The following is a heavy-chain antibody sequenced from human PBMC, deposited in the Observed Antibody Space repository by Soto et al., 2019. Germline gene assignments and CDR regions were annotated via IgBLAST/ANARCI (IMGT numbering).Heavy chain of an antibody. CDR1: GGSISSYY. Sequence: SETLSLTCTVSGGSISSYYWSWIRQPPGKGLEWIGYIYYSGSTNYNPSLKSRVTISVDTSKNQFSLKLNSVTAADTAVYYCARMRRPYYYDSSGPGDAFDIWGQGTMVTVSS. CDR2: IYYSGST. J-gene: IGHJ3*02. V-gene: IGHV4-59*01. D-gene: IGHD3-22*01. CDR3: ARMRRPYYYDSSGPGDAFDI.